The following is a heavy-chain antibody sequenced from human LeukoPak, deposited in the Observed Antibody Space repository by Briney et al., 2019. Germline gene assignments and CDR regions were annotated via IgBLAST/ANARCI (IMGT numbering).Heavy chain of an antibody. Sequence: GGSLRLSCAASAFTFSSYAMSWVRQAPGKGLEWVSYISSGGSTKYYADSVKGRFTISRDNAKNSLYLQMNSLRVEDTAVYYCARVYSSTSGKGMDVWGQGTTVTVSS. J-gene: IGHJ6*02. CDR1: AFTFSSYA. D-gene: IGHD6-13*01. V-gene: IGHV3-48*03. CDR3: ARVYSSTSGKGMDV. CDR2: ISSGGSTK.